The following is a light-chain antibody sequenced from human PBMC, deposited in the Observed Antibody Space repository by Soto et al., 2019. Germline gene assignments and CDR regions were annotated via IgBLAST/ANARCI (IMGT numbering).Light chain of an antibody. CDR3: QPSDSTPLP. CDR1: QTISTY. CDR2: DAS. V-gene: IGKV1-39*01. J-gene: IGKJ2*01. Sequence: DIQMTQSPSSLSASVGDRVTITCRASQTISTYLNWYQQKPGKAPRLLIYDASSLLSGVPSRFSGSGSGTEFHLNIARLQPEDFSTYYCQPSDSTPLPFGQGNKVEI.